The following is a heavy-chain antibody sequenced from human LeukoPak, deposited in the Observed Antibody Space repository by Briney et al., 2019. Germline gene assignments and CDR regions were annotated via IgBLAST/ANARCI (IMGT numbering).Heavy chain of an antibody. Sequence: PSETLSLTCAVYGGSFSGHYWSWIRQPPGKGLEWIGEINHSGSTKYNSSLESRVTISIDTSKNQFSLKLSSVTAADTAVYYCARYRTDYDSSGYYSNWFDPWGQGTLVTVSS. CDR3: ARYRTDYDSSGYYSNWFDP. V-gene: IGHV4-34*01. CDR1: GGSFSGHY. CDR2: INHSGST. J-gene: IGHJ5*02. D-gene: IGHD3-22*01.